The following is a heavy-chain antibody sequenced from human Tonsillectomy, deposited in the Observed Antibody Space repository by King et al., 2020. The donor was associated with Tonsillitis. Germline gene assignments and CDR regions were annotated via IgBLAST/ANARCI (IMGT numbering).Heavy chain of an antibody. CDR2: ISAYNGKT. D-gene: IGHD2-2*01. V-gene: IGHV1-18*04. J-gene: IGHJ6*02. Sequence: VQLVQSGAEVKKPGASVKVSCKASGYTFTSYGISWVRQAPGQGLEWVGWISAYNGKTNYAQKVHGRVTMTTDTSTSTAYMELRSLRSDDTAVYYCAGDIVVVPAAMGGEIYYCDGRDVWGHGTTGT. CDR1: GYTFTSYG. CDR3: AGDIVVVPAAMGGEIYYCDGRDV.